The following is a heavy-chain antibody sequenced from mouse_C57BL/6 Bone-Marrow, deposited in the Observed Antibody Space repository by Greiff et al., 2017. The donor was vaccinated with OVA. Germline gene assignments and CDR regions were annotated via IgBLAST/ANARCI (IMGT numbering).Heavy chain of an antibody. J-gene: IGHJ3*01. CDR3: ARERETGWFAY. V-gene: IGHV1-81*01. D-gene: IGHD4-1*01. Sequence: VQVVESGAELARPGASVKLSCKASGYTFTSYGISWVKQRTGQGLEWIGEIYPRSGNTYYNEKFKGKATLTADKSSSTAYMELRSLTSEDSAVYFCARERETGWFAYWGQGTLVTVSA. CDR2: IYPRSGNT. CDR1: GYTFTSYG.